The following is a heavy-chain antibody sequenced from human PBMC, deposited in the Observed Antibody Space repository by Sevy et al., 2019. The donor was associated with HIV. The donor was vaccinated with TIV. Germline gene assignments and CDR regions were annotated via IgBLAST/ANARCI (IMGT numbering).Heavy chain of an antibody. CDR1: GITISSHW. CDR2: INQDGSEK. D-gene: IGHD3-16*02. J-gene: IGHJ4*02. CDR3: AREGYYDYIWGSYRYFNDY. Sequence: GGSLRLSCVGSGITISSHWMNWVRQAPGKGLEWVANINQDGSEKYHVDSVKGRFTISRDNSKNSVYLQMNSLRAEDTAVYFCAREGYYDYIWGSYRYFNDYWGQGTLVTVSS. V-gene: IGHV3-7*03.